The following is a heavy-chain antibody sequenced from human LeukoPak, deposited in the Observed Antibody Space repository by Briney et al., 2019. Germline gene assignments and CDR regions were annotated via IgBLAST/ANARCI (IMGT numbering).Heavy chain of an antibody. V-gene: IGHV3-64D*09. D-gene: IGHD6-19*01. J-gene: IGHJ3*02. CDR2: VSSNVYST. Sequence: GGSLRLSCSASGFTFSTYAMHWVRQAPGKGLEYVSSVSSNVYSTHYADSVKGRFAISRDNSKNTLYLQMSSLRTEDTAVYYCLKDAKSSGLYVRPNFVIWG. CDR1: GFTFSTYA. CDR3: LKDAKSSGLYVRPNFVI.